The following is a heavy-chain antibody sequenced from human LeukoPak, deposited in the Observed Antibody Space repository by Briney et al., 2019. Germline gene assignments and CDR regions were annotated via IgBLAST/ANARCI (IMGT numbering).Heavy chain of an antibody. Sequence: SETLSLTCSVSGGSISGYYWSWIRQPPGKGLEWIGFIYYGGSTNYNPSLKSRVTISVDTSKNQFSLKLSSVIAGDTAVYYCARGGAARLHFQNWGQGTLVTVSS. J-gene: IGHJ1*01. D-gene: IGHD6-6*01. CDR3: ARGGAARLHFQN. CDR1: GGSISGYY. CDR2: IYYGGST. V-gene: IGHV4-59*01.